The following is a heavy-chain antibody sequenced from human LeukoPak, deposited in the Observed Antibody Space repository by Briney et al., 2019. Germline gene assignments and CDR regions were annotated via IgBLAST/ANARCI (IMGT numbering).Heavy chain of an antibody. V-gene: IGHV3-48*04. CDR2: ISGSTSTT. Sequence: GGSLRLSCAASGFTFNNYHMNWVRQAPGKGLEWVSYISGSTSTTYYADSVKGRFTISRDNAKNSLYLQMNSLRAEDTAVYYCARDLNPLRVFDYWGRGTLVTVSS. CDR1: GFTFNNYH. J-gene: IGHJ4*02. CDR3: ARDLNPLRVFDY.